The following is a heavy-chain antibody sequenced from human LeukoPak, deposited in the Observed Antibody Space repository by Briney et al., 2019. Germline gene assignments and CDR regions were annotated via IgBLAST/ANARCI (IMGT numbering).Heavy chain of an antibody. V-gene: IGHV2-5*02. D-gene: IGHD5-18*01. CDR1: GVSLSTSGVG. Sequence: SGPTLVQPTQPLTLTCSLSGVSLSTSGVGVGWIRQPPGKALEWLALIYWDDDSRYSPSLKSRLTIAKDTSKNQVVLTLTNMDSVDTATYYCAHSQVFSYGSFHDAYDIWGLGMLVTVSS. J-gene: IGHJ3*02. CDR2: IYWDDDS. CDR3: AHSQVFSYGSFHDAYDI.